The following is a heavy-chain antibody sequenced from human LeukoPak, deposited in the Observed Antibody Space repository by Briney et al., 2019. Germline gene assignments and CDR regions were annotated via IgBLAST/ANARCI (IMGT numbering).Heavy chain of an antibody. V-gene: IGHV3-21*01. Sequence: GGSLRLSCAASGFTFSSYSMNWVHQAPGKGLEWVSSISSSSSYIYYADSVKGRFTISRDNAKNSLYLQMNSLRAEDTAVYYCARDRRLKVFDYWGQRTLVTVSS. J-gene: IGHJ4*02. CDR3: ARDRRLKVFDY. CDR1: GFTFSSYS. CDR2: ISSSSSYI.